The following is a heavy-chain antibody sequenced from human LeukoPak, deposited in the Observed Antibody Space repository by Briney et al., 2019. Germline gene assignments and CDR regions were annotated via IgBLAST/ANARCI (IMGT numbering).Heavy chain of an antibody. CDR1: GFTFSSYA. Sequence: PGGSLRLSCAASGFTFSSYAMSWVRQAPGKGLEWVSDISGSGGSTYYADSVKGRFTISRDNSKNTLYLQMNSLRAEDTAVYYCAKDQRIARYSSGWPPGYWGQGTPVTVSS. V-gene: IGHV3-23*01. J-gene: IGHJ4*02. D-gene: IGHD6-19*01. CDR3: AKDQRIARYSSGWPPGY. CDR2: ISGSGGST.